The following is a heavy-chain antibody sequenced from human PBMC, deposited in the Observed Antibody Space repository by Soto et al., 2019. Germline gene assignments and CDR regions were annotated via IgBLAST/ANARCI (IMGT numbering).Heavy chain of an antibody. D-gene: IGHD3-22*01. V-gene: IGHV3-23*01. CDR2: ISSSGGTT. CDR1: GFNFNHYA. Sequence: GGSLRLSCATSGFNFNHYAMSWVRQAPGERLEWVSFISSSGGTTYYADSVKGRFTISRDNSKNTLYLQMNSLRAEDTAVYYCAKARYYDSTGYLYYFDYWGQGTLVTVSS. CDR3: AKARYYDSTGYLYYFDY. J-gene: IGHJ4*02.